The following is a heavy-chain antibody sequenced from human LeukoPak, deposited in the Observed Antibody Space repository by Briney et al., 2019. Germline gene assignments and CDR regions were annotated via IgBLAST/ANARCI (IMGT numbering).Heavy chain of an antibody. V-gene: IGHV1-8*01. D-gene: IGHD3-3*01. CDR1: GYTFTSYD. CDR2: MNPNSGNT. J-gene: IGHJ5*02. Sequence: GASVPVSCQASGYTFTSYDINWVRQATGQGLEWMGWMNPNSGNTGYAQKFQGRVTMTRNTSISTAYMELSSLRSEDTAVYYCAGELRFLESHWFDPWGQGTLVTVSS. CDR3: AGELRFLESHWFDP.